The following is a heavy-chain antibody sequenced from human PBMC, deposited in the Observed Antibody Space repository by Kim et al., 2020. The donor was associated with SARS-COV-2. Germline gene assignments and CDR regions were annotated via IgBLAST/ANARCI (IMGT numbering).Heavy chain of an antibody. CDR2: IYHSGST. CDR1: GGSISSSNW. Sequence: SETLSLTCAVSGGSISSSNWWSWVRQPPGKGLEWIGEIYHSGSTNYNPSLKSRVTISVDKSKNQFSLKLSSVTAADTAVYYCARVRLSEVDAFDIWGQGTMVTVSS. CDR3: ARVRLSEVDAFDI. J-gene: IGHJ3*02. V-gene: IGHV4-4*02.